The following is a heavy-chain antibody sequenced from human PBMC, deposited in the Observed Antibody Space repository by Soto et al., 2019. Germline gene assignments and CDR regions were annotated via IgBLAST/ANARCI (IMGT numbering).Heavy chain of an antibody. Sequence: PGGSLRLSCAASGFTFSSYEMNWVRQAPGKGLEWVSYISSSGSTIYYADSVKGRFTISRDNAKNSLYLQMNDLRVEDAAEYFCAKDSWAIFGVPAGEYYAMDVWGQGTTVTVSS. CDR3: AKDSWAIFGVPAGEYYAMDV. V-gene: IGHV3-48*03. J-gene: IGHJ6*02. CDR1: GFTFSSYE. CDR2: ISSSGSTI. D-gene: IGHD3-3*01.